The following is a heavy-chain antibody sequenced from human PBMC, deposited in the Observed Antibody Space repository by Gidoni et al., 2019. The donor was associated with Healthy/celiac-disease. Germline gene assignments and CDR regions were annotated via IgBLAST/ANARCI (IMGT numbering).Heavy chain of an antibody. CDR2: IRSKAYGETT. D-gene: IGHD3-10*01. J-gene: IGHJ4*02. CDR1: GFTFGDYA. Sequence: EVQLVESGGGLVQPGRSLRLSCTAYGFTFGDYALSWFRQALGKGLEWLVLIRSKAYGETTEYAASVKGRFNISRDDSKSIAYLQMNSLKPEDTAVYYCTRLVLLWFGELSQFDYWGQGTLVTVSS. CDR3: TRLVLLWFGELSQFDY. V-gene: IGHV3-49*03.